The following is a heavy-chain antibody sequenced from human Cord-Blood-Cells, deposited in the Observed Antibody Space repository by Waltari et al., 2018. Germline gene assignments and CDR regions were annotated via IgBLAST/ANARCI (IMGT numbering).Heavy chain of an antibody. CDR2: IITIFGTA. CDR1: GGTFSSYA. J-gene: IGHJ5*02. CDR3: ASGTTYYYDSSGYNWFDP. V-gene: IGHV1-69*01. D-gene: IGHD3-22*01. Sequence: QVQLVQSGAEVKKPGSSVKVSCKASGGTFSSYAISWVRQAPGQGLEWMGRIITIFGTANYAQKFQGRVTITADESTSTAYMELSSLRSEDTAVYYCASGTTYYYDSSGYNWFDPWGQGTLVTVSS.